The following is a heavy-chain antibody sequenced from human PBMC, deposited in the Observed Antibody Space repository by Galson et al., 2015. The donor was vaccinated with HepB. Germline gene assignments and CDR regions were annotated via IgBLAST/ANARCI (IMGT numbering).Heavy chain of an antibody. CDR3: AKFPIEATAPYGMAV. V-gene: IGHV3-23*01. D-gene: IGHD5-12*01. CDR2: ISGGGGST. CDR1: GFTFSSYA. J-gene: IGHJ6*02. Sequence: SLRLSCAASGFTFSSYATSWVRQAPGKGLEWVSAISGGGGSTYYADSVKGRFTISRDNAKNTLYMQTNSLRDEDTAVYYCAKFPIEATAPYGMAVWGQGITVTVSS.